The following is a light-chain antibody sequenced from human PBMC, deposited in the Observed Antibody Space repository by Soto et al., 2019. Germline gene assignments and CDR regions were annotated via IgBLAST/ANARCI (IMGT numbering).Light chain of an antibody. J-gene: IGKJ4*01. Sequence: EIVLTQSPGTLSLSPGERATLSCRASQSVSSSYLVWYQQRPGQPPRLLIYGTSNRAAGIPDRFTGTGSGTDFTLTIYRLESEDSAVYYCQQYGSSALTFGGGTKV. CDR3: QQYGSSALT. V-gene: IGKV3-20*01. CDR2: GTS. CDR1: QSVSSSY.